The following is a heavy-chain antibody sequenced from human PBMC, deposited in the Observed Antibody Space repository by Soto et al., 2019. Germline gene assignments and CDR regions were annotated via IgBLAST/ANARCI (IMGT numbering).Heavy chain of an antibody. J-gene: IGHJ3*02. CDR1: GDTFTIYY. V-gene: IGHV1-46*03. D-gene: IGHD6-19*01. CDR2: INPSGGST. Sequence: ASVKVSCTASGDTFTIYYMHWVRQAPGQGLEWMGIINPSGGSTSYAQKFQGRVTMTRDTSTSTVYMELSSLRSEDTAVYYCAREWLVPRLGAFDIWGQGTMVTVSS. CDR3: AREWLVPRLGAFDI.